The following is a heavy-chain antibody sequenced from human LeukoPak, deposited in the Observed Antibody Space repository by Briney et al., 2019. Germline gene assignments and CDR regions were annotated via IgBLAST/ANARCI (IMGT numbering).Heavy chain of an antibody. V-gene: IGHV6-1*01. D-gene: IGHD2-15*01. CDR1: GDSVSSNITA. Sequence: SQTLSLTCAISGDSVSSNITAWNWIRQSPSRGLEWLGRTYYRSKWYNDYVISVKSRITINADTSKNQFSLQLNTVTPEDKAVYYCARGSEFDPWGQGTLVAVSS. CDR2: TYYRSKWYN. J-gene: IGHJ5*02. CDR3: ARGSEFDP.